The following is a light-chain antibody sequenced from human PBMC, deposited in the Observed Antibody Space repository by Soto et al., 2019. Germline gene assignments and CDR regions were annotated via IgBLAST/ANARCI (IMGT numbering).Light chain of an antibody. CDR3: SSYTSSDVV. V-gene: IGLV2-14*01. CDR2: EVS. Sequence: QSALTQPASVSGSPGQSINISCSGTSSDVGGYKYVSWYQQHPGKAPKLMIYEVSNRPSGVSNRFSGSKSGNTASLTISGLQAEDEADYYCSSYTSSDVVFGGGTKLTVL. CDR1: SSDVGGYKY. J-gene: IGLJ2*01.